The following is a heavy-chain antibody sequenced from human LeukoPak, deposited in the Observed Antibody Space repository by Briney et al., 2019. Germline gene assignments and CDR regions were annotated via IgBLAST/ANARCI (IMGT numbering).Heavy chain of an antibody. CDR1: GYTFTSYD. D-gene: IGHD3-10*01. CDR3: ARGEGMGSWDYGSARIENWFDP. J-gene: IGHJ5*02. CDR2: MNPNSGNK. Sequence: ASVKVSCKASGYTFTSYDINWVRQATGQGLEWMGWMNPNSGNKGYAQKFQGRVTMTRNTSISTAYMELSSLRSEDTAVYYCARGEGMGSWDYGSARIENWFDPWGQGTLVTVSS. V-gene: IGHV1-8*01.